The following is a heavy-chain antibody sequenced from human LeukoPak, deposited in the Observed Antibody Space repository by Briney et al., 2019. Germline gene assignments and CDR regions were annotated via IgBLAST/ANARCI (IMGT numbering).Heavy chain of an antibody. D-gene: IGHD2-15*01. Sequence: SETLSLTSAVSGYSTSSSNWWGWIRQPPGKGLKWIGYIYYSGSIYYNPSLKSRVTMSVDTSRNQFSLKLSSVTAANTAVYYCARGVVGYCSGGSCYVYYYYYMDVWGKGTTVTVSS. CDR1: GYSTSSSNW. CDR3: ARGVVGYCSGGSCYVYYYYYMDV. V-gene: IGHV4-28*05. CDR2: IYYSGSI. J-gene: IGHJ6*03.